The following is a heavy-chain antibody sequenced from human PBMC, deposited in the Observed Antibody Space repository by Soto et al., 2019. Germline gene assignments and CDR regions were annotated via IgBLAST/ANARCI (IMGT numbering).Heavy chain of an antibody. D-gene: IGHD3-3*01. Sequence: PGGSLRLSCAASGYTFSDYYMSWIRQAPGKGLEWISYIDTSGTKIYYADSVKGRFTITRDNAKNSLYLEMNSLRDEDTAVYYCASRYDMWSVYLSPVDYGGRGTLVTVSS. CDR3: ASRYDMWSVYLSPVDY. CDR1: GYTFSDYY. CDR2: IDTSGTKI. J-gene: IGHJ4*02. V-gene: IGHV3-11*01.